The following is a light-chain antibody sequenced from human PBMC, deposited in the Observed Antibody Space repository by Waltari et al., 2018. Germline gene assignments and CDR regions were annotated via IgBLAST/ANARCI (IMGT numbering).Light chain of an antibody. Sequence: DIEMTQSPRILSASVGDTVTISCRASQNVDKYLNWDQQKSGEAPKFLIDDVSNLQSGVPSRFSGSGSGTDFSLTITGLQPEDFATYYCQEAKSSRYSFGQGTKVDVK. CDR2: DVS. V-gene: IGKV1-39*01. J-gene: IGKJ2*03. CDR1: QNVDKY. CDR3: QEAKSSRYS.